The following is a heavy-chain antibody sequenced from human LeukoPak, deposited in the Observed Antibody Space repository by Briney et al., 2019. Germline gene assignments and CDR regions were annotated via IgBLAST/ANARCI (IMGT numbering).Heavy chain of an antibody. Sequence: ASVKVSCEASGYTFSNYYMHWVRQAPGQGLEWMGMINPSGGSTSYAQKFQGRVTMTRDTSTSTVYMELSSLRYEDTAVYYCARGGRTIFGVVSDYWGQGTLVTVSS. D-gene: IGHD3-3*01. CDR2: INPSGGST. CDR3: ARGGRTIFGVVSDY. V-gene: IGHV1-46*01. J-gene: IGHJ4*02. CDR1: GYTFSNYY.